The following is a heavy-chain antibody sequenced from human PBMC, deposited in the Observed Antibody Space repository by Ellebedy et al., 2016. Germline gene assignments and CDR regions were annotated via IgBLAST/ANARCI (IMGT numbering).Heavy chain of an antibody. J-gene: IGHJ4*02. CDR3: ATDRGWLALDY. CDR2: ISGSGGST. Sequence: GESLKISXAASGFTFSSYAMSWVRQAPGKGLEWVSAISGSGGSTYYADSVKGRFTISRDNSKNTLYLQMNSLRAEDTVVYYCATDRGWLALDYWGQGTLVTVSS. V-gene: IGHV3-23*01. D-gene: IGHD5-24*01. CDR1: GFTFSSYA.